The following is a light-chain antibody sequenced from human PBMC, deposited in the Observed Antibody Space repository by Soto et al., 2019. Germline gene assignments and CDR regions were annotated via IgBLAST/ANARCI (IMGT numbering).Light chain of an antibody. CDR3: LEYDTSPRA. CDR1: QSLNSFY. CDR2: GSS. V-gene: IGKV3-20*01. Sequence: EIALTQYPGTLSLSPGERATLSCGASQSLNSFYLAWYQQKPGQAPRPLIYGSSNRVTGIPARFSGSGAGTDYSLINSRLDREAVTEYYCLEYDTSPRAFGEGTKVEAK. J-gene: IGKJ1*01.